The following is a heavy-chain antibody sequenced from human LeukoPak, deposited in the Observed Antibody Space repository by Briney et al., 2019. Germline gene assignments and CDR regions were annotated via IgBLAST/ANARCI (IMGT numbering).Heavy chain of an antibody. D-gene: IGHD3-3*01. Sequence: GGSLRLSCAASGFTFSSYEMNWVRQAPGKGLEWVSYISSSGSTIYYADSVKGRFTISRDNAKNSLYLQMNSLSAEDTAVYYCARVLEWCGIGTKCGYFDYWGQGTLVTVSS. V-gene: IGHV3-48*03. J-gene: IGHJ4*02. CDR2: ISSSGSTI. CDR1: GFTFSSYE. CDR3: ARVLEWCGIGTKCGYFDY.